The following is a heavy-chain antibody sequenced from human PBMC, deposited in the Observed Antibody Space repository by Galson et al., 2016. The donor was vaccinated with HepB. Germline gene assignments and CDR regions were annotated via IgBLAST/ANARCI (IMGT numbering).Heavy chain of an antibody. CDR3: ARERSRGEYYLED. V-gene: IGHV1-69*06. CDR1: GGTFSSYA. CDR2: VIPIFGTP. J-gene: IGHJ4*02. D-gene: IGHD6-19*01. Sequence: SVKLSCTASGGTFSSYAISWVRQAPGQGLQWVGVVIPIFGTPNYAQSFQGRVTITADKSTSTTYMELSSLTTEDTAVYYCARERSRGEYYLEDWSQGTLVIVSS.